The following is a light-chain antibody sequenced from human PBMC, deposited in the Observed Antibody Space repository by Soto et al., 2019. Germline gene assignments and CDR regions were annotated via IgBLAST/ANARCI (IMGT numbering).Light chain of an antibody. CDR1: QGIGKS. CDR3: QKYNTVPAT. CDR2: SAS. Sequence: DIQMTQSPPSLSASVGDRVTITCRASQGIGKSLAWSQQKPGTVPKLLIYSASTLQSGVPSRFSGSGSGTDFTLTISSLQPEDVAAYYCQKYNTVPATFGQGTRLEIK. J-gene: IGKJ5*01. V-gene: IGKV1-27*01.